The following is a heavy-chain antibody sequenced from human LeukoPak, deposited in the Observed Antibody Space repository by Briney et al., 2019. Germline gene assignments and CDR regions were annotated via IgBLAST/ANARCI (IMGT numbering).Heavy chain of an antibody. CDR3: ARGVAGHYYFDY. Sequence: ASVKVSCKASGYTFSSSGINWVRQAPGQGLEWMGWSSPYNGNTNSAQKLQGRVTMTTDTSTSTAHMEPRSLTSDDTAVYYCARGVAGHYYFDYWGQGTLVTVSS. D-gene: IGHD6-19*01. CDR2: SSPYNGNT. V-gene: IGHV1-18*01. J-gene: IGHJ4*02. CDR1: GYTFSSSG.